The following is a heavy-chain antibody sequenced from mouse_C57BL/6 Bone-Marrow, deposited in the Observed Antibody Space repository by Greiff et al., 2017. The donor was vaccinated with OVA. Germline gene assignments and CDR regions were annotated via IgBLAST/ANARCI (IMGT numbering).Heavy chain of an antibody. J-gene: IGHJ1*03. CDR1: GFTFSSYA. D-gene: IGHD2-4*01. V-gene: IGHV5-4*03. CDR2: ISDGGSYT. Sequence: EVMLVESGGGLVKPGGSLKLSCAASGFTFSSYAMSWVHQTPEKRLEWVATISDGGSYTYYPDNVKGRFTISRDNAKNNLYLQMSHLKSEDTAMYDCARGLTSWYFDGWGTGTTVTVSS. CDR3: ARGLTSWYFDG.